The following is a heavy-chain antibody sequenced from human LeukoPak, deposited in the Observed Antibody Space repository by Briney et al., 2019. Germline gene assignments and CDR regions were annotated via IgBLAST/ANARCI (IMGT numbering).Heavy chain of an antibody. Sequence: GGSLRLSCAASGFTFSTYDMHWVRQTTGKGLEWVSAIGITGDTYYPGSVKGRFTISRDNAKSSLYLQMNSLSAEDTAVYYCARDLRVGATNWFDPWGQGTLVTVSS. CDR1: GFTFSTYD. CDR2: IGITGDT. V-gene: IGHV3-13*04. J-gene: IGHJ5*02. D-gene: IGHD1-26*01. CDR3: ARDLRVGATNWFDP.